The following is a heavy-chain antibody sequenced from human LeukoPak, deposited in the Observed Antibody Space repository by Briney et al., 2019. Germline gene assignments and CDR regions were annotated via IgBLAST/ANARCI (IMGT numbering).Heavy chain of an antibody. Sequence: GGSLRLSCAASGFTFSSYAMHWVRQAPGKGLEWVAVISYDGSNKYYADSVKGRFTISRDNPKNTLYLQMNSLRAEDTAVYYCASALYSSGWYGFTDWGQGTLVTVSS. CDR3: ASALYSSGWYGFTD. J-gene: IGHJ4*02. D-gene: IGHD6-19*01. CDR2: ISYDGSNK. CDR1: GFTFSSYA. V-gene: IGHV3-30*04.